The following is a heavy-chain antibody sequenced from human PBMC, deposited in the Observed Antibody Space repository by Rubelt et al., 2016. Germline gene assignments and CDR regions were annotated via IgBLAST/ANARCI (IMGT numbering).Heavy chain of an antibody. CDR1: GFTFDSYT. V-gene: IGHV3-30*04. CDR3: AKGWSLYYGRAYNWFDS. CDR2: ISYDGSGK. Sequence: GGGVVQPGRSLRLSCAASGFTFDSYTMHWFRQAPGKGLEWVAVISYDGSGKYSADSVKGRFTISRDNSKNLLFLQMNSLRAEDTAVYYCAKGWSLYYGRAYNWFDSWGQGTLVTVSS. D-gene: IGHD3-22*01. J-gene: IGHJ5*01.